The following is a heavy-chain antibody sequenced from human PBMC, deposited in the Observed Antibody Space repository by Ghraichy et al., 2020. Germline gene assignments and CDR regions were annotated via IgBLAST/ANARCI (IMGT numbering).Heavy chain of an antibody. D-gene: IGHD1-14*01. CDR2: IKPDGSEE. V-gene: IGHV3-7*01. CDR1: GFAFSNYW. Sequence: GGSLRLSCAASGFAFSNYWMTWVRQAPGKGLEWVAHIKPDGSEELYVDSVRGRFTISRDNAKNLVYLQMNSLRVEDSAVYHCGRDPPNPVPPDFWGQGTMVTGSS. CDR3: GRDPPNPVPPDF. J-gene: IGHJ3*01.